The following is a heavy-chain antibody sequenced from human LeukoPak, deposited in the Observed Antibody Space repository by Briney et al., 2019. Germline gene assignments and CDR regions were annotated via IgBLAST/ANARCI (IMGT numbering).Heavy chain of an antibody. CDR2: IYYSGST. J-gene: IGHJ5*02. CDR3: ARRLKTAYYYGSGSYYNPPYNWFDP. D-gene: IGHD3-10*01. V-gene: IGHV4-39*01. CDR1: GGSISSSSYY. Sequence: SETLSLTCTVSGGSISSSSYYWGWICQPPGKGLEWIGSIYYSGSTYYNPSLKSRVTISVDTSKNQFSLKLSSVTAADTAVYYCARRLKTAYYYGSGSYYNPPYNWFDPWGQGTLVTVSS.